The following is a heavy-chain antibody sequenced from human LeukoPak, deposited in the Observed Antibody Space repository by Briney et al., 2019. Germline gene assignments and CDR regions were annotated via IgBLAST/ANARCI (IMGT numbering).Heavy chain of an antibody. Sequence: ASVKVSCKASGYTFSSYGISWVRQAPGQRLEWMGWISAYNGNTNYAQKFQGRVTMITDTSTSTAYMELRSLRSDDTAVYYCAKGPDAFDIWGQGTMVTVSS. CDR1: GYTFSSYG. CDR2: ISAYNGNT. CDR3: AKGPDAFDI. J-gene: IGHJ3*02. V-gene: IGHV1-18*01.